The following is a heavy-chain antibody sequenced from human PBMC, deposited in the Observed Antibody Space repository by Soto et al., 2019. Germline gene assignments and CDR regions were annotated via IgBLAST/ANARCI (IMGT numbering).Heavy chain of an antibody. D-gene: IGHD3-22*01. J-gene: IGHJ3*02. CDR3: ARERRPVVVVTDDAFDI. Sequence: PSETLSLTCTVSGGSISSYYWSWIRQPAGKGLEWIGRIYTSGSTNYNPSLKSRVTMSVDTSKNQFSLKLSSVTAADTAVYYCARERRPVVVVTDDAFDIWGQGTMVTVSS. V-gene: IGHV4-4*07. CDR1: GGSISSYY. CDR2: IYTSGST.